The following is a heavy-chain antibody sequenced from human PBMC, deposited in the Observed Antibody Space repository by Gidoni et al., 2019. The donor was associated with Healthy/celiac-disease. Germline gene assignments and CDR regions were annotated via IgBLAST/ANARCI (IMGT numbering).Heavy chain of an antibody. Sequence: QVQLVQSGAEVKKPGASVKVSCKASGYPFTSYAMHWVRQAPGQRLEWMGWINAGNGNTKYSQKFQGRVTITRDTSASTAYMELSSLRSEDTAVYYCARDLLEDSSGYEGDYWGQGTLVTVSS. V-gene: IGHV1-3*01. CDR3: ARDLLEDSSGYEGDY. CDR2: INAGNGNT. D-gene: IGHD3-22*01. CDR1: GYPFTSYA. J-gene: IGHJ4*02.